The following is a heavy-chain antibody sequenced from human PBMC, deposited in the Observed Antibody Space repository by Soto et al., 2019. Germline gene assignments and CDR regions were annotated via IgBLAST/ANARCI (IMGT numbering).Heavy chain of an antibody. CDR3: ATSNGGTYYYSSGMDV. D-gene: IGHD1-26*01. V-gene: IGHV3-30*03. J-gene: IGHJ6*02. Sequence: QVQLVESGGGVVQPGRSLRLSCAASGFTFSSYGMHWVRQAPGKGLEWVAVISYAGSNKYYADSVKGRFTISRDNSKNTLHLQMHSLRAEHTAVYYCATSNGGTYYYSSGMDVWGQGTTVTVSS. CDR2: ISYAGSNK. CDR1: GFTFSSYG.